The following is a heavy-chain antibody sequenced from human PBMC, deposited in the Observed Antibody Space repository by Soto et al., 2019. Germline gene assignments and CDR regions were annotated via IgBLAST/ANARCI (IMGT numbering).Heavy chain of an antibody. CDR2: IYYSGST. CDR1: GGSISSSSYY. V-gene: IGHV4-39*01. D-gene: IGHD3-10*01. J-gene: IGHJ6*02. Sequence: PSETLSLTCTVSGGSISSSSYYWGWIRQPPGKGLEWIGSIYYSGSTYYNPSLKGRVTISVDTSKNQFSLKLSSVTAADTAVYYCARHYGSGSYWAYYYYGMDVWGQGTTVTVSS. CDR3: ARHYGSGSYWAYYYYGMDV.